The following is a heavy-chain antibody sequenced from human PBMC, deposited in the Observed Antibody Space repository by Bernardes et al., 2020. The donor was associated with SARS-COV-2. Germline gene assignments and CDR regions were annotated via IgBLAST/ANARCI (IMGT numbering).Heavy chain of an antibody. CDR3: ATISSGYSDSDY. CDR1: GFTFSSYW. D-gene: IGHD3-22*01. J-gene: IGHJ4*02. V-gene: IGHV3-74*01. Sequence: GGSLSLSCAASGFTFSSYWMHYVRQSPGKGLVWFSRINSDGSSTSYADSVKGRFTISRDNAKNTLYLQMNSLRAEDTAVYYCATISSGYSDSDYWGQGTLVTVSS. CDR2: INSDGSST.